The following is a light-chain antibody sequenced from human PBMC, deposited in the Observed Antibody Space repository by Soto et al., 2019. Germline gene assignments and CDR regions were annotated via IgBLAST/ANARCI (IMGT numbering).Light chain of an antibody. CDR1: SSNTGAGSG. Sequence: QSVLTQPPSVSGAPGQRVTISYTGTSSNTGAGSGVHWYQQHPGTAPKYLIYSNCNRPSGVPDRFSGSKSGTSASLAISGLQAEDEADYFCQSYDTSLKNWVFGGGTKVTVL. J-gene: IGLJ3*02. CDR3: QSYDTSLKNWV. V-gene: IGLV1-40*01. CDR2: SNC.